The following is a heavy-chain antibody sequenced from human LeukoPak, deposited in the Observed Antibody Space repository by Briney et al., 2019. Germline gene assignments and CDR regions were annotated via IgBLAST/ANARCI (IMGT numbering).Heavy chain of an antibody. CDR1: GFTVSSNS. D-gene: IGHD5-12*01. J-gene: IGHJ4*02. CDR2: IYSDNT. V-gene: IGHV3-53*01. CDR3: ARDEDIVATSYFDY. Sequence: PGGSLRLSCTVSGFTVSSNSMSWVRQAPGKGLEWVSFIYSDNTHYSDSVKGRFTISRDNAKNSLYLQMNSLRAEDTAVYYCARDEDIVATSYFDYWGQGTLVTVSS.